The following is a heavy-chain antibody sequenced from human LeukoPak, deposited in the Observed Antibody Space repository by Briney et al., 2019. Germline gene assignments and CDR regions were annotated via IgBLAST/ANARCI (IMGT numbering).Heavy chain of an antibody. CDR3: ASPIATTVGAFDI. CDR1: GGSISSYY. CDR2: IHYSGST. Sequence: SETLSLTCTVSGGSISSYYWSWIRQPPGKGLEWIGYIHYSGSTNYNPSLKSRVTISVDTSKNQFSLKLSSVTAADTAVYYCASPIATTVGAFDIWGQGTMVTVSS. V-gene: IGHV4-59*08. J-gene: IGHJ3*02. D-gene: IGHD4-23*01.